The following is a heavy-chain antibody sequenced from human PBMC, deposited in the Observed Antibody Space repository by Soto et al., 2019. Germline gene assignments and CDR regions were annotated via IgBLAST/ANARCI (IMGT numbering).Heavy chain of an antibody. J-gene: IGHJ4*02. CDR1: GGTFSSYA. CDR3: ERIPQYCSSTRCYTGGPTYYFDY. CDR2: IIPIFGTA. Sequence: QVQLVQSGAEVKKPGSSVKVSCKASGGTFSSYAISWVRQAPGQGLEWMGGIIPIFGTANYAQKFQGRVTITADESTSTAYMELSRLRSEDTAVYYCERIPQYCSSTRCYTGGPTYYFDYWGQGTLVTVCS. V-gene: IGHV1-69*01. D-gene: IGHD2-2*02.